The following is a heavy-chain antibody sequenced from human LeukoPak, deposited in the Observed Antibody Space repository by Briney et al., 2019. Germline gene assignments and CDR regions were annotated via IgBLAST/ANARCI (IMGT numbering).Heavy chain of an antibody. J-gene: IGHJ4*02. CDR1: GFTVSSNY. CDR2: IYSGGST. D-gene: IGHD3-22*01. Sequence: GGSLRLSCAASGFTVSSNYMSWVRQAPGKGLEWVSVIYSGGSTYYADSVKGRFTISRDNSKNTLYLQMNSLRAEDTAVYYCARDPLLADDSSGYLVLRAGYWGQGTLVTVSS. CDR3: ARDPLLADDSSGYLVLRAGY. V-gene: IGHV3-66*01.